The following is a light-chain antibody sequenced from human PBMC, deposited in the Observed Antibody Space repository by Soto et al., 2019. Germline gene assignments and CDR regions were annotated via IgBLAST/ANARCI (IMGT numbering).Light chain of an antibody. V-gene: IGKV1-39*01. Sequence: DIQMTQSPSSLSASVGDRVTITCRTSQAINNYLNWYQQKPGKAPRLLTYAASSVQSEVPSRFSVSGSGTEFTLTITSLQPADFATDYWQQTYSAPRTFGQGTKLEIK. CDR2: AAS. CDR3: QQTYSAPRT. CDR1: QAINNY. J-gene: IGKJ2*01.